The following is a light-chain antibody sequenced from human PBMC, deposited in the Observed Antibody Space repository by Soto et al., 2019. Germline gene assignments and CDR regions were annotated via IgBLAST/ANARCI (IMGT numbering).Light chain of an antibody. V-gene: IGKV3-11*01. CDR2: DAS. CDR3: QQRSNWPPIT. Sequence: EIVLTQSPATLSLSPGERATLSCRASQSVSSYLAWYQQKPGQAPRLLIYDASNRATGIPARFSGSGSGTDFTLTISSLEPEDFAVYYCQQRSNWPPITFGQWTRREIK. CDR1: QSVSSY. J-gene: IGKJ5*01.